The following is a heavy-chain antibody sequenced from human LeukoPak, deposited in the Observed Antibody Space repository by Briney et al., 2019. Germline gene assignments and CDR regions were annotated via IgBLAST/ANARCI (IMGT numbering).Heavy chain of an antibody. CDR2: INHSGST. D-gene: IGHD5-18*01. CDR1: GGSFSGYY. Sequence: SETLSPTCAVYGGSFSGYYWSWIRQPPGKGLEWIGEINHSGSTNYNPSLKSRVTISVDTSKNQFSLKLSSVTAADTAVYYCARGGVQLWLRGWFDPWGQGTLVTVSS. CDR3: ARGGVQLWLRGWFDP. V-gene: IGHV4-34*01. J-gene: IGHJ5*02.